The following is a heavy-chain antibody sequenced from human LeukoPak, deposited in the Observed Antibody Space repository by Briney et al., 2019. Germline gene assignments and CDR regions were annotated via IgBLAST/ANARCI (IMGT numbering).Heavy chain of an antibody. CDR1: GGSISSYY. D-gene: IGHD4-11*01. Sequence: SETLPLTCTVSGGSISSYYWSWIRQPPGKGLEWIGYIYYSGSTNYNPSLKSRVTISVDTSKNQFSLKLSSVTAADTAVYYCARTPTVTTRGYYYYMDVWGKGTTVTVSS. J-gene: IGHJ6*03. V-gene: IGHV4-59*01. CDR3: ARTPTVTTRGYYYYMDV. CDR2: IYYSGST.